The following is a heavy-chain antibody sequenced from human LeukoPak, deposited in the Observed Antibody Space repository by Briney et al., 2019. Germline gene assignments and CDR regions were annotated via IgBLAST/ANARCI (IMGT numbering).Heavy chain of an antibody. J-gene: IGHJ3*02. Sequence: ASVKVPCKASGYTFTCYYMHWVRQAPGQGLEWMGWINPNSGGTNYAQKFQGRVTMTMDTSISTAYMELSRLRSDDTAVYYCARDRGNWGGRDAFDIWGQGTMVTVSS. D-gene: IGHD7-27*01. V-gene: IGHV1-2*02. CDR2: INPNSGGT. CDR3: ARDRGNWGGRDAFDI. CDR1: GYTFTCYY.